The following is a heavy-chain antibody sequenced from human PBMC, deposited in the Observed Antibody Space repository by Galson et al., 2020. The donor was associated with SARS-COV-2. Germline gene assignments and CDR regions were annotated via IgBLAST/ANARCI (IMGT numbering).Heavy chain of an antibody. V-gene: IGHV3-23*01. Sequence: GESLKISCAASGFTFSSYAINWLRQAPGKGLEWVSGISGSGSATYYAGSVKGRFTISRDNSQNTLYLQMNSLRVEDTAVYYCARDDDYDILTGYYRGTKYFDFWGQGTLVTVSS. CDR2: ISGSGSAT. J-gene: IGHJ4*02. CDR1: GFTFSSYA. CDR3: ARDDDYDILTGYYRGTKYFDF. D-gene: IGHD3-9*01.